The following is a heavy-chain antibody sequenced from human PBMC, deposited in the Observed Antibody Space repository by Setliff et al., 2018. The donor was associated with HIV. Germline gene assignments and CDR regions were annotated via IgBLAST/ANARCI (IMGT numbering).Heavy chain of an antibody. CDR1: GFPFYRFW. D-gene: IGHD3-10*01. Sequence: GESLKISCVASGFPFYRFWMTWVRQAPGKGLEWVANIKTDGSEKYYVDAGKGRFSISRDNADNSLYLQMNSLRVEDTAVYYCARDGGELWGRGTLVTVSS. CDR2: IKTDGSEK. V-gene: IGHV3-7*01. J-gene: IGHJ2*01. CDR3: ARDGGEL.